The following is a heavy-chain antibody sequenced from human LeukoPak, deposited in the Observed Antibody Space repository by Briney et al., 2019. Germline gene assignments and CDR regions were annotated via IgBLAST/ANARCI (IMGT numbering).Heavy chain of an antibody. CDR3: ARVRGAVPGIADH. J-gene: IGHJ4*02. D-gene: IGHD6-13*01. Sequence: ASVKVSCKASGGTFSSYAISWVRQAPGQGLEWMGGIIPIFGTANYAQKFQGRVTITADKSTSTAYMELSSLRSEDTAVYYCARVRGAVPGIADHWGQGTLVTVSS. CDR2: IIPIFGTA. CDR1: GGTFSSYA. V-gene: IGHV1-69*06.